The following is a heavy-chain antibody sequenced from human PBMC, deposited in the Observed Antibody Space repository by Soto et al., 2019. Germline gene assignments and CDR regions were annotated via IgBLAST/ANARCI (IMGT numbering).Heavy chain of an antibody. CDR3: ARLYYDGSGGWGDAFEI. V-gene: IGHV1-46*01. J-gene: IGHJ3*02. Sequence: ASVKVSYKASGYTFTSYYMHWVRQAPGQGLEWMGIINPSGGSTSYAQKFQGRVTMTRDTSTSTVYMELSSLRSEDTAVYYCARLYYDGSGGWGDAFEIWGQGTMVTVSS. CDR1: GYTFTSYY. D-gene: IGHD3-22*01. CDR2: INPSGGST.